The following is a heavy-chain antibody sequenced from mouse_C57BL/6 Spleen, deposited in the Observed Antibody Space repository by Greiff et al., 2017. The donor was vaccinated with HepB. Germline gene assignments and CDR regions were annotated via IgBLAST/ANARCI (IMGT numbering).Heavy chain of an antibody. CDR1: GYTFTSYT. CDR2: INPSSGYT. V-gene: IGHV1-4*01. CDR3: ASDGYYGSAMDP. Sequence: QVQLKESGAELARPGASVKMSCKASGYTFTSYTMHWVKQRPGQGLEWIGYINPSSGYTKYNQKFKDKATLTADKSSSTAYMQLSSLTSEDSAVYYCASDGYYGSAMDPWGKGTSVTVSS. D-gene: IGHD2-3*01. J-gene: IGHJ4*01.